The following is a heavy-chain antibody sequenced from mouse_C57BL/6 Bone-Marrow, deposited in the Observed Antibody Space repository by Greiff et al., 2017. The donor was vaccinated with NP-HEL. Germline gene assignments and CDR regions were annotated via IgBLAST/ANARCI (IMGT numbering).Heavy chain of an antibody. CDR2: IDPENGDT. J-gene: IGHJ2*01. D-gene: IGHD1-1*01. Sequence: VQLQQSGAELVRPGASVKLSCTASGFNIKDDYMHWVKQRPEQGLEWIGWIDPENGDTEYASKFQGKATITADTSSNTAYLQLSSLTSKDTAVYDCTSYSGSGDYWGQGTTLTVSS. CDR1: GFNIKDDY. V-gene: IGHV14-4*01. CDR3: TSYSGSGDY.